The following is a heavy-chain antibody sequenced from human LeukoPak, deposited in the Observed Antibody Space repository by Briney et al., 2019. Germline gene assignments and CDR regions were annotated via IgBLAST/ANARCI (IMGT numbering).Heavy chain of an antibody. V-gene: IGHV3-23*01. CDR3: AKHYDYVRGSFSSHGFDI. D-gene: IGHD3-16*01. CDR1: GFTFSNYG. CDR2: ISGSGSAT. Sequence: GGSLRLSCAASGFTFSNYGMSWVRQAPGKGLEWVSAISGSGSATYFADSVKGRFTISRDNSRNTLYLQMNSLRAEDSAVYYCAKHYDYVRGSFSSHGFDIWGQGTMVTVSS. J-gene: IGHJ3*02.